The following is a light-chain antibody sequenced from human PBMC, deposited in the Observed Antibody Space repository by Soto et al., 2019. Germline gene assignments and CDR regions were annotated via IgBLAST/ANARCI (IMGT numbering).Light chain of an antibody. CDR3: QQYATSIT. CDR1: QSVSSNY. V-gene: IGKV3-20*01. J-gene: IGKJ4*01. Sequence: EIVLTQSPGTLSLSPGERATLSCRASQSVSSNYLAWYQQKPGQAPRLLMYDASSRATGIPDRFSGSGSGTDFPLTINRLEPEDFAVYYCQQYATSITFGGGTKVEIK. CDR2: DAS.